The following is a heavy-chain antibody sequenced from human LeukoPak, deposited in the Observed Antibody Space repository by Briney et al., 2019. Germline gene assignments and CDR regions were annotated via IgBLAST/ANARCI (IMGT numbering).Heavy chain of an antibody. D-gene: IGHD3-10*01. V-gene: IGHV3-48*04. CDR3: ASTPPRSFDAFDI. CDR2: ISSSGSTI. CDR1: GFTFSSYG. Sequence: GGSLRLSCAASGFTFSSYGMHWVRQAPGKGLEWVSYISSSGSTIYYADSVKGRFTISRDNAKNSLYLQMNSLRAEDTAVYYCASTPPRSFDAFDIWGQGTMVTVSS. J-gene: IGHJ3*02.